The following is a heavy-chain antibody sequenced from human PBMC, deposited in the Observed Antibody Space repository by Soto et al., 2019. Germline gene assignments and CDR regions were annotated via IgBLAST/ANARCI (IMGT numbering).Heavy chain of an antibody. Sequence: SETLSLTCTASGGSISSSSYYWGWIRQPPGKGLEWIGSIYYSGSTYYNTSLKSRVTISVDTSKNQFSLKLSSVTAADTAVYKFAIQVGESEWLVIANCFDPWGQGTLVTVS. CDR3: AIQVGESEWLVIANCFDP. CDR1: GGSISSSSYY. D-gene: IGHD6-19*01. CDR2: IYYSGST. J-gene: IGHJ5*02. V-gene: IGHV4-39*01.